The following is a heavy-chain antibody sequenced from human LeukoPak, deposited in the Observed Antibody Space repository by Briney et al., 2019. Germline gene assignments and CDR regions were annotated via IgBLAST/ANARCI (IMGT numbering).Heavy chain of an antibody. CDR2: ISGSGGST. D-gene: IGHD3-16*01. Sequence: GGSLRLSCAASGFTFSSYAMSWVCQAPGKGLEWVSGISGSGGSTYYADSVKGRFTISRDNSKNTLYLQMNSLRAEDRAVYYCAKTRGIFHYYGMGVWGQGTTVTVSS. CDR1: GFTFSSYA. J-gene: IGHJ6*02. V-gene: IGHV3-23*01. CDR3: AKTRGIFHYYGMGV.